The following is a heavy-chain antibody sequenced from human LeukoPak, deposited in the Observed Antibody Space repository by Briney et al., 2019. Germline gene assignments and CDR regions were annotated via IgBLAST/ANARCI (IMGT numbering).Heavy chain of an antibody. CDR2: INTNCSYI. V-gene: IGHV3-21*01. Sequence: WGSLGPSFSTSAFTFSTFCLNWVRPAPGTGLGWVSFINTNCSYISYADSVKGRFAISTDNAKNSLYLQMNSLRPEDTAVYYCARDSLISYDSSGYYYPGAFDIWGQGTMVSVSS. CDR1: AFTFSTFC. D-gene: IGHD3-22*01. J-gene: IGHJ3*02. CDR3: ARDSLISYDSSGYYYPGAFDI.